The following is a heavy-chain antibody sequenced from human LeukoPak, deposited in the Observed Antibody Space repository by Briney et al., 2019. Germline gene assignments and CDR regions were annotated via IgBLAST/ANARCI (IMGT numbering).Heavy chain of an antibody. J-gene: IGHJ5*02. V-gene: IGHV1-18*01. CDR3: ARSRAGFDSSGYPETTFDP. CDR1: GYTFTSYG. CDR2: ISAYNGNT. Sequence: GASVKVSCKASGYTFTSYGISWVRQAPGQGLEWMGWISAYNGNTNYAQKLQGRVTMTTDTSTSTAYMELRGLRSDDTAMYYCARSRAGFDSSGYPETTFDPWGQGTLVTVSS. D-gene: IGHD3-22*01.